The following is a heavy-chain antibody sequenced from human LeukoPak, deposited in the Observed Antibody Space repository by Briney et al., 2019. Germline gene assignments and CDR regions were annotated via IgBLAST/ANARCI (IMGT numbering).Heavy chain of an antibody. CDR1: GFSFYTYG. J-gene: IGHJ6*02. V-gene: IGHV3-33*01. Sequence: GGSLRLSCAVSGFSFYTYGIHWVRHAPGKGLEWVAVIWNDGSNKYYADCVKGRFTISRDNSKNTLYLQMNSLRTEDTAVYFCATEVKAAAGIDTGSYYYNGMDVWGQGTTVTVSS. CDR3: ATEVKAAAGIDTGSYYYNGMDV. D-gene: IGHD6-13*01. CDR2: IWNDGSNK.